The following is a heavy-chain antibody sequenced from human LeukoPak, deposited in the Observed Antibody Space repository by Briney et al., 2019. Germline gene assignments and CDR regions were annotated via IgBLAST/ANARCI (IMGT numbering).Heavy chain of an antibody. CDR3: ARQSGLLWFGELSPYGGDAFDI. V-gene: IGHV5-51*01. Sequence: GESLKISCKGSGYSFTSYWIGWVRQMPGKGLEWMGIIYPGDSDTRYSPSFQGQVTISADKSISTAYLQWSSLKASDTAMYYCARQSGLLWFGELSPYGGDAFDIWGQGTMVTVSS. J-gene: IGHJ3*02. D-gene: IGHD3-10*01. CDR1: GYSFTSYW. CDR2: IYPGDSDT.